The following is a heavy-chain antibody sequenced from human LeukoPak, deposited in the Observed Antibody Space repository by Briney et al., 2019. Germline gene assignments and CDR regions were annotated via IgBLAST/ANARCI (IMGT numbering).Heavy chain of an antibody. Sequence: AGGSLRLSCTASGFTFSSYAMHWVRQAPGKGLEWVSGISGSGTSTYYADSVKGRFTISRDNAKNSLYLQMNSLRAEDTAVYYCARGGSYWGQGTLVTVSS. J-gene: IGHJ4*02. V-gene: IGHV3-23*01. CDR2: ISGSGTST. D-gene: IGHD3-16*01. CDR1: GFTFSSYA. CDR3: ARGGSY.